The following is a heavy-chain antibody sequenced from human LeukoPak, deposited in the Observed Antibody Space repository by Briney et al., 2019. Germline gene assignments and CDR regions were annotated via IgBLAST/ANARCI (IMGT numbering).Heavy chain of an antibody. CDR3: ARSIFGGGFDY. V-gene: IGHV3-48*03. CDR2: ISTGGSTI. CDR1: GFTFSSYE. D-gene: IGHD3-3*02. J-gene: IGHJ4*02. Sequence: PGGALRLSCAASGFTFSSYEMSWVRQAPGKGLEWVSDISTGGSTIYYADSVKGRFTISRDNTKNSLYLQMNSLRAEDTAVYYCARSIFGGGFDYWGQGTLVTVSS.